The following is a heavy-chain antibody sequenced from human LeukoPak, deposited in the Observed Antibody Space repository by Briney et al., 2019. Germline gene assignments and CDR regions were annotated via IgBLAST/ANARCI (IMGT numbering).Heavy chain of an antibody. CDR1: GGSISSSSYY. Sequence: SETLSLTCTVSGGSISSSSYYWGWIRQPPGKGLEWIGSIYYSGSTYYNPSLKSRVTISVDTSKNQFSLKLSSVTAADTAVYYCAKDYYYYGSGSYSNWFDPWGQGTLVTVSS. J-gene: IGHJ5*02. V-gene: IGHV4-39*07. CDR2: IYYSGST. CDR3: AKDYYYYGSGSYSNWFDP. D-gene: IGHD3-10*01.